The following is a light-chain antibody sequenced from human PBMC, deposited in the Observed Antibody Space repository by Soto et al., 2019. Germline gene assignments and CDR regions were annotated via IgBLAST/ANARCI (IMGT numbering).Light chain of an antibody. Sequence: EIVMTQSPATLSVSPGEGATLSCRASQSVSSNLAWYQQKPGQTPTLLIYVASTRATGIPARFSGSGSGTEVTLTISSLQSEDFAVYDCQQYNVGPLTFGGGTKVEFK. CDR3: QQYNVGPLT. CDR1: QSVSSN. J-gene: IGKJ4*02. CDR2: VAS. V-gene: IGKV3-15*01.